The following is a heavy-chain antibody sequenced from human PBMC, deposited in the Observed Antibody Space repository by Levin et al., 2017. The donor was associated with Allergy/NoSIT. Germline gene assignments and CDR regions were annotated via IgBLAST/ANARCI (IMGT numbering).Heavy chain of an antibody. CDR1: GYTFRVYG. D-gene: IGHD6-19*01. Sequence: GGSLRLSCKASGYTFRVYGIIWVRQAPGEGLEWLGWISPNNGHTKVSHKVQGRVTMTTDASTTTASLAIRSLTSDDTAVYYCARDRGTGWYDNAFEIWGQGTLVSVSS. CDR3: ARDRGTGWYDNAFEI. CDR2: ISPNNGHT. J-gene: IGHJ3*02. V-gene: IGHV1-18*01.